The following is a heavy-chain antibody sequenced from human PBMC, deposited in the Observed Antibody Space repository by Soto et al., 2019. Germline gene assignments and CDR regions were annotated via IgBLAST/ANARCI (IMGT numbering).Heavy chain of an antibody. CDR2: INPHSGGT. CDR1: GYTFTGYY. D-gene: IGHD1-7*01. Sequence: GASMKVSCKASGYTFTGYYMHCVRQAPGQWLEWMGWINPHSGGTNYAQKFQGWVTMTRDTSISTAYMELSRLRSDDTAVYYCARDRSPNWNYVSYYYYGMDVWGQGTTVTV. V-gene: IGHV1-2*04. J-gene: IGHJ6*02. CDR3: ARDRSPNWNYVSYYYYGMDV.